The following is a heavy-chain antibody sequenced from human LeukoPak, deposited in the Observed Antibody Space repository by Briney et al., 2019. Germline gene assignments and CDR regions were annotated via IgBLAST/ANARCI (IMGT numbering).Heavy chain of an antibody. V-gene: IGHV4-30-4*08. CDR2: IYYSGST. CDR3: ARLPRGYSYGPRAYYFDY. Sequence: ASETLSLTCTVSGGSISSGDYYWSWIRQPPGKGLEWIGYIYYSGSTYYNPSLKSRVTISVDTSKNQFSLKLSSVTAADTAVYYCARLPRGYSYGPRAYYFDYWGQGTLVTVSS. CDR1: GGSISSGDYY. J-gene: IGHJ4*02. D-gene: IGHD5-18*01.